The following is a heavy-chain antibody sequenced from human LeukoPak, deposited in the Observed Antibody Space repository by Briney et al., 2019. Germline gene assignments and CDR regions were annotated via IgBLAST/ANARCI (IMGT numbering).Heavy chain of an antibody. CDR3: ARDSSSSWWFDP. CDR2: INPNSGGT. Sequence: ASAKVSCKASGYTFTGYYMHWVRQAPGQGLEWMGRINPNSGGTNYAQKFQGRVTMTRDTSISTAYMELSRLRSDDTAVYYCARDSSSSWWFDPWGQGTLVTVSS. J-gene: IGHJ5*02. CDR1: GYTFTGYY. V-gene: IGHV1-2*06. D-gene: IGHD6-6*01.